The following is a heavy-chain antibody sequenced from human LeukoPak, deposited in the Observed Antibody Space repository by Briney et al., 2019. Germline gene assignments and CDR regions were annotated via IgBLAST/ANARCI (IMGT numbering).Heavy chain of an antibody. Sequence: GASVKVSCKASGYTFTGYYMHWVRQAPGQGLEWMGWINPNSGGTNYAQKFQGRVTMTRDTSTSTAYMELSRLRSDDTAVYYCASIAARRSQKGVDYWGQGTLVTVSS. J-gene: IGHJ4*02. V-gene: IGHV1-2*02. D-gene: IGHD6-6*01. CDR3: ASIAARRSQKGVDY. CDR1: GYTFTGYY. CDR2: INPNSGGT.